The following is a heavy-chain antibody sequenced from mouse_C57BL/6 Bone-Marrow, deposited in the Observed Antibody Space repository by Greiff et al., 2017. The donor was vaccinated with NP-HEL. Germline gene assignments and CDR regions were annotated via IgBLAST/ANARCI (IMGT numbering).Heavy chain of an antibody. D-gene: IGHD1-1*01. V-gene: IGHV5-6*01. J-gene: IGHJ1*03. CDR1: GFTFSSYG. CDR3: ARHAFMTTGYFDV. CDR2: ISSGGSYT. Sequence: EVKLQESGGDLVKPGGSLKLSCAASGFTFSSYGMSWVRQTPDKRLEWVATISSGGSYTYYPDSVKGRFTISRDKAKNTLYLQMSSLKSEDTAMYYCARHAFMTTGYFDVWGTGTTVTVSS.